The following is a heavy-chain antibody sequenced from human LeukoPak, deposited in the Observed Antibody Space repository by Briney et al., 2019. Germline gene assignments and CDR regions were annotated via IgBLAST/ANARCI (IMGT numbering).Heavy chain of an antibody. CDR2: IRQDGREK. Sequence: HPGGSLRLSCAASGFGVSNYWMSWVRQAPGKGLEWVANIRQDGREKYYVDSVKGRFTISRDNADNSLYLQMNSLKVEDTAVYYCARYGNGEWLAHYAFDMWGQGTMVTVSS. D-gene: IGHD6-19*01. V-gene: IGHV3-7*01. J-gene: IGHJ3*02. CDR3: ARYGNGEWLAHYAFDM. CDR1: GFGVSNYW.